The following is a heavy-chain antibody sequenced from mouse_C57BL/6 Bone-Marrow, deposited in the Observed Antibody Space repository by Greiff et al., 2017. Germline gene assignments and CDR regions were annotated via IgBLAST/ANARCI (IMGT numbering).Heavy chain of an antibody. CDR3: AREHWDWFAY. CDR1: GFTFSSYA. D-gene: IGHD4-1*01. V-gene: IGHV5-4*01. J-gene: IGHJ3*01. Sequence: EVMLVESGGGLVKPGGSLKLSCAASGFTFSSYAMSWVRQTPEKRLEWVATISDGGSYTYYPDNVKGRFTISRDNAKNNLYLQMSHLKSEDTTMYYCAREHWDWFAYWGQGTLVTVSA. CDR2: ISDGGSYT.